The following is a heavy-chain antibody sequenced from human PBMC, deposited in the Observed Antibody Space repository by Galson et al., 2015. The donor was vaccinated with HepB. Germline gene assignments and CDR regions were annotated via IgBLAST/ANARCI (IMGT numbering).Heavy chain of an antibody. D-gene: IGHD6-19*01. CDR3: ARLYGPQWLAYDGYFDY. CDR1: GFTFSDYY. CDR2: ISSSSSYT. V-gene: IGHV3-11*06. Sequence: SLRLSCAASGFTFSDYYMSWIRQAPGKGLEWVSYISSSSSYTNYADSVKCRFTISRDNAKNSLYLQMNSLRAEDTAVYYCARLYGPQWLAYDGYFDYWGQGTLVTVSS. J-gene: IGHJ4*02.